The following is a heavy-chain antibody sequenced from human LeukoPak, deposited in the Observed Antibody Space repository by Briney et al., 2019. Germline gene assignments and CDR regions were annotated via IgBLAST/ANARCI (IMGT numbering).Heavy chain of an antibody. J-gene: IGHJ6*03. CDR3: AREDYDFWSGSSGHYMDV. CDR2: INPNSGGT. V-gene: IGHV1-2*02. Sequence: ASVKVSCKASGYTFTGYYMHWVRQAPGQGLEWMGWINPNSGGTNYAQKFQGRVTMTRDTSISTAYMELSRLRSDDTAVYCCAREDYDFWSGSSGHYMDVWGKGTTVTVSS. D-gene: IGHD3-3*01. CDR1: GYTFTGYY.